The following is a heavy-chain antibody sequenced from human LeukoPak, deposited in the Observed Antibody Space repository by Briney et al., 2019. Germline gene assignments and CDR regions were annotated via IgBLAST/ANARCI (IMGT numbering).Heavy chain of an antibody. CDR3: ARGRCYDSSGYYYAYYYYYMDV. CDR1: GYTFTSYD. D-gene: IGHD3-22*01. CDR2: MNPNSGNT. Sequence: ASVKVSCKASGYTFTSYDINWVRQATGQGLEWMGWMNPNSGNTGYAQKFQGRVTMTRNTSISTAYMELSSLRSEDTAVYYCARGRCYDSSGYYYAYYYYYMDVWGKGTTVTVSS. V-gene: IGHV1-8*01. J-gene: IGHJ6*03.